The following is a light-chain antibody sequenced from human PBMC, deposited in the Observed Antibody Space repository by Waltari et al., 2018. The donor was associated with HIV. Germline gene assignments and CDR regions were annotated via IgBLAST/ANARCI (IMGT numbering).Light chain of an antibody. CDR3: LLSYGGVRV. Sequence: VVTQEPSLTVSPGDTVTLSRASSSGGVARSHFPYWFQLNPGQPPRTLIYDSEKRHPLTSGRFSGSLAGGRAILTLSGALPEDEAEYFCLLSYGGVRVFGGGTNLTV. CDR1: SGGVARSHF. V-gene: IGLV7-46*01. CDR2: DSE. J-gene: IGLJ2*01.